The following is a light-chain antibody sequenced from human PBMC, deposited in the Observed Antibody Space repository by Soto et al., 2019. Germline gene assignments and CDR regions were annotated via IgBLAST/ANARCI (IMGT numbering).Light chain of an antibody. J-gene: IGLJ1*01. CDR2: EGS. CDR1: SIDVGSYNL. V-gene: IGLV2-23*03. Sequence: QSVLTQPASVSGSPGQSITISCTGTSIDVGSYNLVSWYQHHPGKAPKLMLFEGSKRPSGVSNRFSGSKSGNTASLTISGLQAEDEADYDCCSYAGGRNVFGTGTKVTVL. CDR3: CSYAGGRNV.